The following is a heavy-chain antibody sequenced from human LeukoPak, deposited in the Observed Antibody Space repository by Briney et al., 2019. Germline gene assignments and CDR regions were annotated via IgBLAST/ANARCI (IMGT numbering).Heavy chain of an antibody. V-gene: IGHV3-48*01. CDR1: GFTFSNYS. D-gene: IGHD4/OR15-4a*01. CDR2: IIDSGKTV. J-gene: IGHJ4*02. CDR3: ARADSTMVVWYFDY. Sequence: GGSLRLSCTVSGFTFSNYSMNWVRQTPGKGLEWIAYIIDSGKTVYYADSVKGRFTISRDNAKNSLYLQMNSLRAEDTAVYYCARADSTMVVWYFDYWGQGALVTVSS.